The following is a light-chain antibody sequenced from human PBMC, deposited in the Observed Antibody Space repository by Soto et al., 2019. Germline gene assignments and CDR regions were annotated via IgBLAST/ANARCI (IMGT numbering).Light chain of an antibody. J-gene: IGKJ1*01. Sequence: DIQMTQSPSTLSASVGDRVTITCRASQSISTWLAWYQQEPGKAPKLLIHKASSLQSGVPSRFSGSGSGTDFTLTISSLQTDDFSTYYCQQYHSYWTFGQGTKVDIK. CDR3: QQYHSYWT. V-gene: IGKV1-5*03. CDR1: QSISTW. CDR2: KAS.